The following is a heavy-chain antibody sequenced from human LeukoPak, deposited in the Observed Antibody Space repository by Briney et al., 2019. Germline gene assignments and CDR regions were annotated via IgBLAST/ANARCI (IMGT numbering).Heavy chain of an antibody. CDR3: ARLRYSGNSH. Sequence: GSLRLSCAASGFTFSSYAMSWVRQPPGKGLEWIGSIYYSGSTYYNPSLKSRVTISVDTSQNQFSLKLSSVTSADTAVYFCARLRYSGNSHWGQGTLVTVSS. D-gene: IGHD2-21*02. J-gene: IGHJ4*02. CDR2: IYYSGST. CDR1: GFTFSSYA. V-gene: IGHV4-39*01.